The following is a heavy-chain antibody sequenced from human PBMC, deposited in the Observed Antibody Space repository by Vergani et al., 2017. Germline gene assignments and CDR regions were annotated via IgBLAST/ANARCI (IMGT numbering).Heavy chain of an antibody. D-gene: IGHD2-2*02. CDR3: ARGRYQLLYDLALHGPLNFDY. Sequence: VQLLQSGGGVIQPGGSVRLSCAASGFTFSSYGMHWVRQAPGKGLEWVAVIWYDGSNKYYADSVKGRFTISRDNSKNTLYLQMNSLRAEDTAVYYCARGRYQLLYDLALHGPLNFDYWGQGTLVTVSS. CDR2: IWYDGSNK. V-gene: IGHV3-33*08. J-gene: IGHJ4*02. CDR1: GFTFSSYG.